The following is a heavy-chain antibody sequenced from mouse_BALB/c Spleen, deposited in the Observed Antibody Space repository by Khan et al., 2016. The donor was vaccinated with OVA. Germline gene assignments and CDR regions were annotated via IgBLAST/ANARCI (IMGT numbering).Heavy chain of an antibody. V-gene: IGHV5-6*01. CDR1: GFTFNSYV. CDR2: ISSSGSYT. CDR3: TRHRFTTAAAWFAY. J-gene: IGHJ3*01. D-gene: IGHD1-2*01. Sequence: EVQLQESGGDLVKPGGSLKLSCAASGFTFNSYVMSWVRQTPDKRLEWVAAISSSGSYTNYPDSVKGRFTLSRDNAKNTLYLQMSSLKSEDTAMYYCTRHRFTTAAAWFAYWGQGTLVTVSA.